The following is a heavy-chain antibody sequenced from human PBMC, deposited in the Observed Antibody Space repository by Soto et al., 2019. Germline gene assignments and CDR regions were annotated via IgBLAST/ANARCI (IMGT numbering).Heavy chain of an antibody. D-gene: IGHD1-26*01. CDR1: GFTFSSYG. Sequence: QVQLVESGGGVVQPGRSLRLSCAASGFTFSSYGMHWVRQAPGKGLEWVAVIWYDGSNKYHADSVKGRFTISRDNSKNTLYVQMNSLRAEDTSVYYWARAGSVGVTAGGPLASWGQGTLVTVSS. V-gene: IGHV3-33*01. J-gene: IGHJ4*02. CDR2: IWYDGSNK. CDR3: ARAGSVGVTAGGPLAS.